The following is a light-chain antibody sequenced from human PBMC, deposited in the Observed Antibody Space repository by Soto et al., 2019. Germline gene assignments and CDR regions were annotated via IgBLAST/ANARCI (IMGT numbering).Light chain of an antibody. J-gene: IGLJ1*01. CDR3: SSYTSSDTQGV. CDR2: DVS. V-gene: IGLV2-14*01. CDR1: SGDVGDYDY. Sequence: QSVLTQPASVSGSDGQSITISCTGTSGDVGDYDYVSWYQQRPGKAPKLIIYDVSRRPSGVSTRFSGSKSGTTASLTISGLQGDDEGDYYCSSYTSSDTQGVFGTGTKLTVL.